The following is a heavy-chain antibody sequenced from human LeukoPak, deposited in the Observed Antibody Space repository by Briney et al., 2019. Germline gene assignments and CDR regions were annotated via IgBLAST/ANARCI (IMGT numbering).Heavy chain of an antibody. Sequence: GGSLRLSCAASGFTFSSYWMHWVRQAPGKGLVWVSRINSDGSSITYADSVKGRFTISRDNAKNTLYLQMNSLRVEDTAVYYCAREGRVSGYDFDCWGQGPLVTVSS. V-gene: IGHV3-74*03. D-gene: IGHD5-12*01. J-gene: IGHJ4*02. CDR3: AREGRVSGYDFDC. CDR1: GFTFSSYW. CDR2: INSDGSSI.